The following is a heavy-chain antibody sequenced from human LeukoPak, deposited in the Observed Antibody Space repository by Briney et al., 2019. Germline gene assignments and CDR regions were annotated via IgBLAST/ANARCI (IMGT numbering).Heavy chain of an antibody. J-gene: IGHJ4*02. CDR1: GFTFTTYD. Sequence: GGSLRLSCAASGFTFTTYDMHWVRQPTGKGLEWVSAIGTTGDTYYPGSVKGRFTISIDNAKNSLYLQMNSLTAEDTAVYYCARLNGEATIFGYWGQGSLVTVSS. CDR2: IGTTGDT. D-gene: IGHD5-12*01. V-gene: IGHV3-13*01. CDR3: ARLNGEATIFGY.